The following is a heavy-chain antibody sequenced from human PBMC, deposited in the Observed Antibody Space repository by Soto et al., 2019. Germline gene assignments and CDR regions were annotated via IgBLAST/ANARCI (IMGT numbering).Heavy chain of an antibody. CDR1: GFSFSGSA. J-gene: IGHJ5*02. CDR3: AGHGGQWLNWFDP. Sequence: GGSLRLSCAASGFSFSGSAFHWVRQASGKGLEWVSRINSDGSSTSYADSVKGRFTISRDNAKNTLYLQMNSLRAEDTAVYYCAGHGGQWLNWFDPWGQGILVTVSS. CDR2: INSDGSST. V-gene: IGHV3-74*01. D-gene: IGHD6-19*01.